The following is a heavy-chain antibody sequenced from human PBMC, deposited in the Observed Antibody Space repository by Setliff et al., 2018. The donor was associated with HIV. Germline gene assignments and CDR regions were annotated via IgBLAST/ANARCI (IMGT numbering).Heavy chain of an antibody. Sequence: GASVKVSCKASGYTFTSYYMHWVRQAPGQGLEWMGVINPGGGSITYAQKFQGRVTMTRDTSTSTVHMELSSLRSEDTAMYYCARGWGGQDSNYYGMDVWGQGTTVTV. CDR1: GYTFTSYY. CDR2: INPGGGSI. CDR3: ARGWGGQDSNYYGMDV. J-gene: IGHJ6*02. D-gene: IGHD3-16*01. V-gene: IGHV1-46*01.